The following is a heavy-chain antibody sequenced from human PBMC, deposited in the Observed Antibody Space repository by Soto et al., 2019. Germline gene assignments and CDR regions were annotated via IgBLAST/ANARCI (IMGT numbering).Heavy chain of an antibody. Sequence: EVLLLESAGGLVQPGGSLRLSCAVSGFTFSSYVMSWVRQAPGKGLEWVSAISGGGGSTYYADSVKGRFTISRDNSKNRLYLQMNSLRADDTAVYSCAKDGRSSSWTYYFDYWGQGSLVTVSS. CDR1: GFTFSSYV. J-gene: IGHJ4*02. CDR3: AKDGRSSSWTYYFDY. V-gene: IGHV3-23*01. CDR2: ISGGGGST. D-gene: IGHD6-13*01.